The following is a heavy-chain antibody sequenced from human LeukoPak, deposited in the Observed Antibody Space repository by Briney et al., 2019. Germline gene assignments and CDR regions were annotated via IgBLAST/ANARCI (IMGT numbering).Heavy chain of an antibody. Sequence: GGSLRLSCVASGSGFTFSEFWMGWVRQAPGERLEWVAKKKGDGCETYYVDSVKGRFTISRDNVKNSVYLQMNSLRADDTSLYRCAREAYCGGPSCFAVNYMDVWGKGTTVTVSS. D-gene: IGHD2-21*01. CDR1: GSGFTFSEFW. V-gene: IGHV3-7*01. J-gene: IGHJ6*03. CDR2: KKGDGCET. CDR3: AREAYCGGPSCFAVNYMDV.